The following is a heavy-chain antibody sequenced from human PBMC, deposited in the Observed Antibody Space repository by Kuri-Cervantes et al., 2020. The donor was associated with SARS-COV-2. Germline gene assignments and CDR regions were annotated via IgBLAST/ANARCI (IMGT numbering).Heavy chain of an antibody. J-gene: IGHJ3*02. CDR1: GFTFSSYA. D-gene: IGHD6-19*01. V-gene: IGHV3-30-3*01. CDR2: ISYDGSNK. Sequence: GGSLRLSCAASGFTFSSYAMSWVRQAPGKGLEWVAVISYDGSNKYYADSVKGRFTISRDNSKNTLYLQMNSLRAEDTAVYYCASSPVAAPFGAFDIWGQGTMVTVSS. CDR3: ASSPVAAPFGAFDI.